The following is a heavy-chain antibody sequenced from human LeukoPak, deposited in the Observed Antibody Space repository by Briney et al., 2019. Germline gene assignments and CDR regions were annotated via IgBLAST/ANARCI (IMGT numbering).Heavy chain of an antibody. CDR3: ARDGSRDGYIRFDY. CDR1: GFTFSSYS. D-gene: IGHD5-24*01. Sequence: GGSLRLSCAASGFTFSSYSMNWVRQAPGKGLEWVSSISSSSSYIYYADSVKGRFTISRDNAKNSLYLQMNSLRAKDTAVYYCARDGSRDGYIRFDYWGQGTLVTVSS. CDR2: ISSSSSYI. J-gene: IGHJ4*02. V-gene: IGHV3-21*01.